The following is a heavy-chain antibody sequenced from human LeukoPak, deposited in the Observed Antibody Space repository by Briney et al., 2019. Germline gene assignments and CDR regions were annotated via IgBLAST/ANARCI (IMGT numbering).Heavy chain of an antibody. CDR1: GFTFSSYR. CDR2: ISSSSSTI. D-gene: IGHD4-23*01. V-gene: IGHV3-48*01. Sequence: GGSLSLSCEASGFTFSSYRMNWVRQAAGKGLEWVSYISSSSSTIYYADSVKGRFTISRDNAKNSLYLQMNSLRAEDTAVYYCARGRRWTPAPPDYWGQGTLVTVSS. J-gene: IGHJ4*02. CDR3: ARGRRWTPAPPDY.